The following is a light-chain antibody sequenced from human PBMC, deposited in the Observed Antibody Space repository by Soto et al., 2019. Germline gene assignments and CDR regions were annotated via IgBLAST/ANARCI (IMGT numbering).Light chain of an antibody. Sequence: QLTQSHSTLPPCPAYRVTLTWRASQSISSWLAWYQQKPGKAPKLLIYDASSLESGVPSRFSGNGSGTEFTLTISSLQPDDFATYYCQQYNSYSWTFGQGTKVDIK. CDR3: QQYNSYSWT. V-gene: IGKV1-5*01. CDR1: QSISSW. J-gene: IGKJ1*01. CDR2: DAS.